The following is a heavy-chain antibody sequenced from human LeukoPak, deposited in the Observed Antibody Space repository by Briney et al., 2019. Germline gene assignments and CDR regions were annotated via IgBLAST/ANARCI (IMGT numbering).Heavy chain of an antibody. D-gene: IGHD6-13*01. CDR2: IYSGGST. CDR3: ARYPIIAADC. V-gene: IGHV3-66*01. CDR1: GFTVSSNY. Sequence: GGSLRLSCAASGFTVSSNYMSWVRQAPGKGLEWVSVIYSGGSTYYADSVKGRFTISRDNSKNTLYLQMNSLRAEDTAVYYRARYPIIAADCWGQGTLVTVSS. J-gene: IGHJ4*02.